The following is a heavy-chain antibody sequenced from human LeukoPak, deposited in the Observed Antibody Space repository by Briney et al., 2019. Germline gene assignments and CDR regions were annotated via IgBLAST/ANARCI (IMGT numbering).Heavy chain of an antibody. Sequence: PGGSLRLSCAASGFTFDDYGMSWVRQAPGKGLEWVSAISGSGGSTYYADSVKGRFTISRDNSKNTLYLQMNSLRAEDTAVYYCAKDRPAAAGTHYWGQGTLVTVSS. D-gene: IGHD6-13*01. CDR3: AKDRPAAAGTHY. V-gene: IGHV3-23*01. CDR1: GFTFDDYG. CDR2: ISGSGGST. J-gene: IGHJ4*02.